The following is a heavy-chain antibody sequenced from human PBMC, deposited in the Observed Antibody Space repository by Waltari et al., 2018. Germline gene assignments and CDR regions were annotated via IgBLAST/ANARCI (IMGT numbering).Heavy chain of an antibody. D-gene: IGHD4-17*01. CDR2: MTADGRSR. CDR3: AKADFGDPFWYFDL. J-gene: IGHJ2*01. CDR1: GFSFGHYP. Sequence: EVQLLGFGGGLVQPGGSLSLSCAASGFSFGHYPLAWVRQAPGKGLEWVSTMTADGRSRNYADSVKGRFTISRDNSQNTLDLQMNTLRAEDTAVYFCAKADFGDPFWYFDLWGRGTLVTVSA. V-gene: IGHV3-23*01.